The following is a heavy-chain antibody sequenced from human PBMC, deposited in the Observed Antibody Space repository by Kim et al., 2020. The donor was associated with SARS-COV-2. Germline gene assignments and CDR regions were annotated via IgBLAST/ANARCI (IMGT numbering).Heavy chain of an antibody. CDR3: AKRGGPRYCSGGSCYSREIDY. V-gene: IGHV1-69*13. J-gene: IGHJ4*02. D-gene: IGHD2-15*01. Sequence: SVKVSCKASGGTFSSYAISWVRQAPGQGLEWMGGIIPIFGTANYAQKFQGRVTITADESTSTAYMELSSLRSEDTAVYYCAKRGGPRYCSGGSCYSREIDYWGQGTLVTVSS. CDR2: IIPIFGTA. CDR1: GGTFSSYA.